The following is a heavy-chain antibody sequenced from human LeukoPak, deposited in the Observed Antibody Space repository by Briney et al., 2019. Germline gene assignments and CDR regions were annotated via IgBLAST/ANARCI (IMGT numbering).Heavy chain of an antibody. J-gene: IGHJ5*02. Sequence: ASVRVSCKASGYSFTDYYLHWVRQAPGQGLEWMGWINPNSGATGYEQTFQGRVTMTRDTSIKTAYMELSGLTSDDTAVYYCMRNNHGVNWFDPWGQGTLVTVSS. D-gene: IGHD1/OR15-1a*01. CDR1: GYSFTDYY. CDR2: INPNSGAT. CDR3: MRNNHGVNWFDP. V-gene: IGHV1-2*02.